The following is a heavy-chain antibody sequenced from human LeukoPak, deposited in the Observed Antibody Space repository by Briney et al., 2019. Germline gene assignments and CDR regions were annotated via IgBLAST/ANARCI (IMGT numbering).Heavy chain of an antibody. CDR1: GFTFSSYS. CDR2: ISGSGGST. J-gene: IGHJ6*03. Sequence: PGGSLRLSCAASGFTFSSYSMNWVRQAPGKGLEWVSAISGSGGSTYYADSVKGRFTISRDNSKNTLYLQMNSLRAEDTAVYYCATILNGRRYKDYYYMDVWGKGTTVTVSS. CDR3: ATILNGRRYKDYYYMDV. V-gene: IGHV3-23*01. D-gene: IGHD3-9*01.